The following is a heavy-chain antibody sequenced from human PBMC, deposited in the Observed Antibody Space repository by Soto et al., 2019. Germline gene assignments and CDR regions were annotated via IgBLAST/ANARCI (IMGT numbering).Heavy chain of an antibody. J-gene: IGHJ5*02. CDR3: ARCLDQRVAHSSDLFDP. D-gene: IGHD6-25*01. CDR1: GYTFTSYY. Sequence: GASVKVSCKASGYTFTSYYMHWVRQAPGQGLEWMGIINPSGGSTSYAQKFQGRVTMTRDTSTSTVYMELSSLRSEDTAVYYCARCLDQRVAHSSDLFDPWGRGTLVIVSA. CDR2: INPSGGST. V-gene: IGHV1-46*01.